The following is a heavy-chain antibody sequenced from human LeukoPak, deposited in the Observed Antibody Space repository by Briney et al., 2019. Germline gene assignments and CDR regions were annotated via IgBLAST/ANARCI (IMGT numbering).Heavy chain of an antibody. CDR3: ARDGDSGGWFDS. CDR1: GDSINSHY. Sequence: SETLSLTCTVSGDSINSHYWSWLRQPPGKGLECVGYIYYSGRTKYNPSLTSRATISLHTSKNQFFLKLTSVTAADTAVYYCARDGDSGGWFDSWGQGALVTVSS. V-gene: IGHV4-59*11. CDR2: IYYSGRT. D-gene: IGHD6-25*01. J-gene: IGHJ5*01.